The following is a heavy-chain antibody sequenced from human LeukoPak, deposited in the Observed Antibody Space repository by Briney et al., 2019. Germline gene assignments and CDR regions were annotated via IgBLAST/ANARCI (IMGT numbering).Heavy chain of an antibody. Sequence: DPSETLSLTCTVSGGSITSFYWSWIRQPAGKGLEWIGRIHTSGNTDYNPSLKSRVTMSIETSKNQFSLNLRSVTAADTAVYFCAREGSMTSRPFVSNDYWGQGTLVTVSS. J-gene: IGHJ4*02. CDR3: AREGSMTSRPFVSNDY. CDR1: GGSITSFY. V-gene: IGHV4-4*07. D-gene: IGHD6-6*01. CDR2: IHTSGNT.